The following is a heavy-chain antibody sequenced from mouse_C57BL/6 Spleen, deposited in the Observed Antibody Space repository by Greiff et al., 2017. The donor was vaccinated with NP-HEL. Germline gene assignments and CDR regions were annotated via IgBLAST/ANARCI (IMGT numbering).Heavy chain of an antibody. Sequence: VQLQQSGPELVKPGASVKISCKASGYSFTGYYMHWVKQSSEKSLEWIGEINPSTGGTSYNQKFKGQATLTVDKSSSTADMQLKSLTSEDSAVYYCARIYYGYDGFAYWGQGTLVTVSA. V-gene: IGHV1-43*01. CDR3: ARIYYGYDGFAY. J-gene: IGHJ3*01. CDR2: INPSTGGT. D-gene: IGHD2-2*01. CDR1: GYSFTGYY.